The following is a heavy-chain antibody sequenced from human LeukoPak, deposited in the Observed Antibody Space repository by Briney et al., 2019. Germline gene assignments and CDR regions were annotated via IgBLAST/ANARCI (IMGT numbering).Heavy chain of an antibody. V-gene: IGHV4-4*02. CDR2: IHRDGRT. CDR3: GKTDIYFNPIDY. Sequence: SETLSLTCTVSGVSISTSEWWIWVRQPPGQGLEWIGEIHRDGRTRYNPSLTSRVTMSMDYSKNQFSLNVRFVTAADTAIYYCGKTDIYFNPIDYWGPGSLVTVSS. D-gene: IGHD3-9*01. CDR1: GVSISTSEW. J-gene: IGHJ4*02.